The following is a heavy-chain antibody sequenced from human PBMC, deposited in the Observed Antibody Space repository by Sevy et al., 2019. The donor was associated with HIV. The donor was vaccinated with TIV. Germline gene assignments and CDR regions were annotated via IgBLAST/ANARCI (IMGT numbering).Heavy chain of an antibody. V-gene: IGHV4-30-4*01. D-gene: IGHD2-2*01. Sequence: SEILSLTCTVSGGSITSGDYYWTWIRQSPGKGLEWIGYIYYSGTTYYNPSLKSRVSISVDTSKNQFSLNLRSVTAAATAVYYWARYCISTSPHNWFDPWGQGALVTVSS. CDR2: IYYSGTT. CDR3: ARYCISTSPHNWFDP. J-gene: IGHJ5*02. CDR1: GGSITSGDYY.